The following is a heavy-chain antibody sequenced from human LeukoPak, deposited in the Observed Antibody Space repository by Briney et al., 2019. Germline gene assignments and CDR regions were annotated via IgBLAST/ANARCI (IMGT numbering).Heavy chain of an antibody. Sequence: PGGSLRLSCAASGFTFSSYWMSWVRQAPGKGLEWVANIKQDGSEKYYVDSVNGRFTISRDNAKNSLYLQMNSLRAEDTAVYYCASSSSGYYLPFDYWGQGTLVTVSS. V-gene: IGHV3-7*01. J-gene: IGHJ4*02. CDR1: GFTFSSYW. D-gene: IGHD3-22*01. CDR3: ASSSSGYYLPFDY. CDR2: IKQDGSEK.